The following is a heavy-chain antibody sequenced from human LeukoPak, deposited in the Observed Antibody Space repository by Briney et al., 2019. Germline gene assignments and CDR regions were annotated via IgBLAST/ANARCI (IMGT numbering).Heavy chain of an antibody. Sequence: PGGSLRLSCAASGFTVSSNYMSWVRQAPGKGLEWVSVIYSGGSTYYAYSVKGRFTISRDNSKNTLYLQMNSLRAEDTAVYYCARFRLRLGELSLGDAFDIWGQGTMVTVSS. CDR3: ARFRLRLGELSLGDAFDI. J-gene: IGHJ3*02. D-gene: IGHD3-16*02. CDR1: GFTVSSNY. CDR2: IYSGGST. V-gene: IGHV3-66*01.